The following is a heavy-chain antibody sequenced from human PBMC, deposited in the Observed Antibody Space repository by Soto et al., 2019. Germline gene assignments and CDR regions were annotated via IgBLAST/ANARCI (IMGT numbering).Heavy chain of an antibody. CDR3: ARGCMVRGVIWCYFDY. D-gene: IGHD3-10*01. J-gene: IGHJ4*02. Sequence: GGSLRLSCAASGFTFSSYAMSWVRQAPGKGLEWVSAISGSGGSTYYADSVKGRFTISRDNSKNTLYLQMNSLRADDTAVYYCARGCMVRGVIWCYFDYWGQGTLVTVSS. CDR1: GFTFSSYA. CDR2: ISGSGGST. V-gene: IGHV3-23*01.